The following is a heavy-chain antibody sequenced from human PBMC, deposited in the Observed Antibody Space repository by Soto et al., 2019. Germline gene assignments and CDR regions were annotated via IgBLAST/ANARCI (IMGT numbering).Heavy chain of an antibody. CDR2: ISYSGST. CDR1: SCSIIRYY. CDR3: ASRVRIDAFDI. Sequence: SETLSLTCTVSSCSIIRYYWTWIRQPPGKGLEWIGYISYSGSTNYNPSLKSRVAISADTSKNQFSLKLSSVTAADTAVYYCASRVRIDAFDIWGQGTMVTVSS. V-gene: IGHV4-59*08. J-gene: IGHJ3*02. D-gene: IGHD1-1*01.